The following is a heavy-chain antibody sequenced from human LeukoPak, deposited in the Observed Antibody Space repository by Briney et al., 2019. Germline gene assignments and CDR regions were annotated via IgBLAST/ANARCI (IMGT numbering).Heavy chain of an antibody. CDR3: ARHSVDYGGNSGGSDY. Sequence: SETLSLTCTVSGGSISSSSYYWGWIRQPPGKGLEWIGSIYYSGSTYYNPSLKSRVTISVDTSKYQFSLKLSSVTAADTAVYYCARHSVDYGGNSGGSDYWGQGTLVTVSS. CDR2: IYYSGST. V-gene: IGHV4-39*01. J-gene: IGHJ4*02. D-gene: IGHD4-23*01. CDR1: GGSISSSSYY.